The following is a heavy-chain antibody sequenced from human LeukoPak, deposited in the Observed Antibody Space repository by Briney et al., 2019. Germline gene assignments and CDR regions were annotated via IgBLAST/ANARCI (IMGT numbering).Heavy chain of an antibody. CDR3: ARVPDSGNSLDY. CDR2: INSDGSST. Sequence: GGSLRLSCAASGFTLNKYWMHWVRQAPGKGPVWVSRINSDGSSTSYADSVKGRFTIYRDNAKNTVYLQMSSLRAEDTAVYYCARVPDSGNSLDYWGQGTLVTVSS. J-gene: IGHJ4*02. D-gene: IGHD1-26*01. CDR1: GFTLNKYW. V-gene: IGHV3-74*01.